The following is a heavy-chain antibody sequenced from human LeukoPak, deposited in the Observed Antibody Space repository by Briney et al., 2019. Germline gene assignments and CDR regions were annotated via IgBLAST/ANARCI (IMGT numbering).Heavy chain of an antibody. D-gene: IGHD3-10*01. CDR2: ISWDGGST. CDR3: AKDRGNLLLWFGESGGYFDY. Sequence: GGSLRLSCAASGFTFDDYTMHWVRQAPGKGLEWVSLISWDGGSTYYADSVKGRFTISRDNSKNSLYLQMNSLRTEDTALYYCAKDRGNLLLWFGESGGYFDYWGQGTLVTVSS. CDR1: GFTFDDYT. V-gene: IGHV3-43*01. J-gene: IGHJ4*02.